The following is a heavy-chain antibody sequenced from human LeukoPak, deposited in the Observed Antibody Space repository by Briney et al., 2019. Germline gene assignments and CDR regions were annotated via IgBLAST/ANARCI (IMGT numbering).Heavy chain of an antibody. D-gene: IGHD2-2*02. CDR3: ARGVLRAAIDRFDP. CDR1: GYSFTSYW. J-gene: IGHJ5*02. CDR2: IFPRDSGT. V-gene: IGHV5-51*01. Sequence: GESLKISCKGSGYSFTSYWFGWVRQMPGKGLESMGIIFPRDSGTRYSPSFHGQVTISADKSISTAYLQWSSLKASDTAVYYCARGVLRAAIDRFDPWGQGTLVTVSS.